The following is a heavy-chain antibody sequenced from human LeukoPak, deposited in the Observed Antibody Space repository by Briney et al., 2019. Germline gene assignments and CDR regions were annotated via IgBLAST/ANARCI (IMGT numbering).Heavy chain of an antibody. CDR3: AKDGVGATSLDC. Sequence: GRSLRLSCAASGLTFSRYGMHWVRQAPGKGLEWVAVIWHEGSYEYHADSVKARFPFSRESSKNTLYLQINSLRAEDTAVYYCAKDGVGATSLDCWGQGALVTVSS. V-gene: IGHV3-33*06. CDR1: GLTFSRYG. J-gene: IGHJ4*02. CDR2: IWHEGSYE. D-gene: IGHD1-26*01.